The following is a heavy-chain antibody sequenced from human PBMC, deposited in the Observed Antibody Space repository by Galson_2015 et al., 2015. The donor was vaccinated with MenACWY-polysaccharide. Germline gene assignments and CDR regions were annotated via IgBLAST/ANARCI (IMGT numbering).Heavy chain of an antibody. CDR2: VSQSGST. Sequence: SETLSLTCAVSSGPISSKDWWTWVRQPPGEGLEWIGEVSQSGSTHYNPSLESRVTISVDKSKNQFSLVLRSVTAADTAVYYCARRAPSWG. CDR3: ARRAPS. J-gene: IGHJ5*01. CDR1: SGPISSKDW. V-gene: IGHV4-4*02.